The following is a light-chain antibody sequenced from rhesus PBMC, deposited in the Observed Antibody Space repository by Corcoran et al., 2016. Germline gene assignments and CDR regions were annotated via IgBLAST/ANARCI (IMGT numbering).Light chain of an antibody. J-gene: IGKJ4*01. Sequence: ETVVTQSPATLSLSPGERATLSCRASQSVCSYLAWYQQKPGQSPRLLLFGASSRATGIPDRFSGSGSWTEFTLTISSLEPEDVGVYYCQQSSNMLTFGGGTKVELK. CDR1: QSVCSY. CDR2: GAS. CDR3: QQSSNMLT. V-gene: IGKV3-24*04.